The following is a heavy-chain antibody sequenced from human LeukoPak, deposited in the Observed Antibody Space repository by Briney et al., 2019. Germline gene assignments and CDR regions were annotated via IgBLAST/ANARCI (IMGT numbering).Heavy chain of an antibody. V-gene: IGHV3-74*03. D-gene: IGHD4-17*01. CDR1: GFTFSTYW. CDR2: LSGDGSST. Sequence: GGSLRLSCVASGFTFSTYWMHWVRQAPGKGLLWVSRLSGDGSSTKYADSLKGRFTISRDNAKNTLYLQMNSLRAEDTAVYVCASASTTVPNLLDNWGQGTLVTVSS. J-gene: IGHJ4*02. CDR3: ASASTTVPNLLDN.